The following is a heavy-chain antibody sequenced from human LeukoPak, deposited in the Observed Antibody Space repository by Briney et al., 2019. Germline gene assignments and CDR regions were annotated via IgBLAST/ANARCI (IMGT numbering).Heavy chain of an antibody. V-gene: IGHV3-23*01. D-gene: IGHD3-22*01. CDR1: GFTFSSYA. Sequence: QPGGSLRLSCAASGFTFSSYAMSWVRQAPGKGLEWVSAISGSGGSTYYADSVKGRFTISRDNSKNTLYLQMNSLRAEDTAVYYCAKDGYYDSSGYYYSTYYFGYWGQGTLVTVSS. CDR3: AKDGYYDSSGYYYSTYYFGY. J-gene: IGHJ4*02. CDR2: ISGSGGST.